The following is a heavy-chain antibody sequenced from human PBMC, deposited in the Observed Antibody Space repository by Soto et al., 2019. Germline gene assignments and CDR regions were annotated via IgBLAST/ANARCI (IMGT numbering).Heavy chain of an antibody. Sequence: QVQLVQSGAEVKKPGASVIISCKASDYTFTNYDFNWVRQAPGQGLEWMGWISTGNGNTKYAQTFQGRVTMTTDTATRTAYMELRSLTSADTDVYYCARWATVTNDFWGQGTRVTVSS. CDR1: DYTFTNYD. CDR3: ARWATVTNDF. CDR2: ISTGNGNT. V-gene: IGHV1-18*01. D-gene: IGHD4-17*01. J-gene: IGHJ4*02.